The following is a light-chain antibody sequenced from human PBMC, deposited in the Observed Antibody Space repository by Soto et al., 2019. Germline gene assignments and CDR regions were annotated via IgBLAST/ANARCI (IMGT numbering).Light chain of an antibody. CDR2: DVS. Sequence: SVLTQPAPLSGAPGQAVPLSLPGNRREGVGYNYVSWYQQHPGKAPKLMIYDVSNRPSGVSNRFSGSKSGNTASLTISGLQAEDEADYYCSSYTSSSTLHVVFGGGTKVTVL. CDR3: SSYTSSSTLHVV. CDR1: RREGVGYNY. V-gene: IGLV2-14*01. J-gene: IGLJ2*01.